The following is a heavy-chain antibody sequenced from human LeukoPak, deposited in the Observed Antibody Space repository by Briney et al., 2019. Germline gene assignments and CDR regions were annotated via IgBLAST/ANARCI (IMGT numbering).Heavy chain of an antibody. J-gene: IGHJ4*02. Sequence: SVTLSLTCTVSGDSMTNYYWNWIRQPPGKGLEWIGYIHHSGTNNYNPSLKSRLTMSVDTSKNQFSLKLTSVSAADTAMYFCAKTGSLMGRLFDYWGQGIQVIVSS. CDR3: AKTGSLMGRLFDY. CDR2: IHHSGTN. CDR1: GDSMTNYY. V-gene: IGHV4-59*01. D-gene: IGHD3-10*01.